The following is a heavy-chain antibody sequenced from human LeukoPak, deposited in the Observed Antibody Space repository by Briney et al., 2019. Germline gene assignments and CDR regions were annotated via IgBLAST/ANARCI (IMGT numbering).Heavy chain of an antibody. D-gene: IGHD3-22*01. J-gene: IGHJ5*02. V-gene: IGHV3-64*01. CDR3: ARDLMVITP. CDR1: GFTFSSYA. CDR2: ISSNGGST. Sequence: GGSLRLSCAASGFTFSSYAMHWVRQAPGKGLEYVSAISSNGGSTYYANSVKGRFTISRDNSKNTLYLQMGSLRAEDMAVYYCARDLMVITPWGQGTLVTVSS.